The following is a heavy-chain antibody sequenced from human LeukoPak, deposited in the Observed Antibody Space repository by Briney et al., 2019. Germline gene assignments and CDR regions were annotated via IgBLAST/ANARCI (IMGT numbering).Heavy chain of an antibody. D-gene: IGHD3-16*02. J-gene: IGHJ6*03. CDR1: GGSIGTYY. V-gene: IGHV4-59*08. CDR3: ARHIGGGIEDMDV. Sequence: PSETLSLTCTVSGGSIGTYYWSWIRQSPGKRLEWIGYIYVTGTRYNPYLQSRVTISVDRSRNQFFLKMSSVTAADTAVYYCARHIGGGIEDMDVWGKGTKVIVSS. CDR2: IYVTGT.